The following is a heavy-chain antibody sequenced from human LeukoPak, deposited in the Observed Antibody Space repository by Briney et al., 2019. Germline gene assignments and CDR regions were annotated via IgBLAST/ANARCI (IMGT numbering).Heavy chain of an antibody. CDR3: ARDRDY. J-gene: IGHJ4*02. V-gene: IGHV4-59*01. Sequence: AETLTLTCTVSGDSINRYYWSWLRQPPGKELDWIGDNDYSGSTNFYRSFKSRITISVDTSKKRCALKLSSGTAVDTRVYWWARDRDYWGQRTLVTVSS. CDR2: NDYSGST. CDR1: GDSINRYY.